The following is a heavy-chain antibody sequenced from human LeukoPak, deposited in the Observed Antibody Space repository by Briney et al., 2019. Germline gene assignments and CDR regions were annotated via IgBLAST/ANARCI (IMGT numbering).Heavy chain of an antibody. Sequence: SETLSLTWTVSGGSISNYHWSWIRQPAGKGLERIGRKNARGSSNYNHPGQSRVTMSVDTSKDQFSLKLRSVTAADTAVYYCARGRYCSADICTGGDSFDIWGEGTMVSVSP. CDR1: GGSISNYH. CDR3: ARGRYCSADICTGGDSFDI. V-gene: IGHV4-4*07. D-gene: IGHD2-15*01. CDR2: KNARGSS. J-gene: IGHJ3*02.